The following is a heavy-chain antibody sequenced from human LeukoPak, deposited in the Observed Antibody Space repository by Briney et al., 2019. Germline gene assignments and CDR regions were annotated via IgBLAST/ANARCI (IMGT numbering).Heavy chain of an antibody. J-gene: IGHJ3*02. CDR3: ARDQIQLWTPNAFEI. CDR2: IKQDGSEK. CDR1: GFTFSSYW. Sequence: GGSLRLSCAASGFTFSSYWMSWVRQAPGKGLEWVANIKQDGSEKYYVDSVKGRFTISRDNAKNSLYLQMNSLRAEDTAVYYCARDQIQLWTPNAFEIWGQGTMVTVSS. V-gene: IGHV3-7*01. D-gene: IGHD5-18*01.